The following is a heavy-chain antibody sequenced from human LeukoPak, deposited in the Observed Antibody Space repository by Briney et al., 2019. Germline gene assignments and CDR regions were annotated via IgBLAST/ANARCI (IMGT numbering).Heavy chain of an antibody. CDR1: GGSISSGGYY. V-gene: IGHV4-31*03. CDR2: IYYSGST. J-gene: IGHJ2*01. D-gene: IGHD2-21*02. CDR3: ARDRVVVTATSSYWYFDL. Sequence: PSETLSLTCTVSGGSISSGGYYWSWIRQHPGNGLEWIGYIYYSGSTYYNPSLKSRVTISVDTSKNQFSLKLSSVTAADTAVYYCARDRVVVTATSSYWYFDLWGRGTLVTVSS.